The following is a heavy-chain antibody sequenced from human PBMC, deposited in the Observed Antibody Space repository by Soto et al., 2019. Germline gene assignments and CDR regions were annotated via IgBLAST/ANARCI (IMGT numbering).Heavy chain of an antibody. CDR2: IYYSGST. V-gene: IGHV4-30-4*01. CDR3: ARASGGYYYYYYGMDV. Sequence: TSETLSLTCTVSGGSISSGDYYWSWIRQPPGKGLEWIGYIYYSGSTYYNPSLKSRVTISVDTSKNQFSLKLSSVTAADTAVYYCARASGGYYYYYYGMDVWGQGTTVTVSS. J-gene: IGHJ6*02. D-gene: IGHD3-16*01. CDR1: GGSISSGDYY.